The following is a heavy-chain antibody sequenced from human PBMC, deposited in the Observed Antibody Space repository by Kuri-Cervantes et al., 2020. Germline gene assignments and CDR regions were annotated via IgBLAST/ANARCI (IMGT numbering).Heavy chain of an antibody. CDR1: GFTFRSYG. CDR3: AKGELLQVYFDY. V-gene: IGHV3-30*18. J-gene: IGHJ4*02. Sequence: SCAASGFTFRSYGIHWVRQAPGKGLEWVAVISYDGTNKYYADSVKGRFAISRDNSKNTLYLQMNSLRAEDTAVYYCAKGELLQVYFDYWGQGTLVTVSS. D-gene: IGHD1-26*01. CDR2: ISYDGTNK.